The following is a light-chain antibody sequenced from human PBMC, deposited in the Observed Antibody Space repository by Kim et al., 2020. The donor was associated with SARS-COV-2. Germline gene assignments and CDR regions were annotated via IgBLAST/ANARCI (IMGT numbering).Light chain of an antibody. CDR2: GKN. Sequence: SSELTQDPAVSVALGQTVRITCQGDSLRSYYASWYQQKPGQAPGLVIYGKNNRPSGIPDRFSGSSSGNTASLTITGAQAEDEADYSCNSRASSGNHHVVF. CDR3: NSRASSGNHHVV. V-gene: IGLV3-19*01. CDR1: SLRSYY. J-gene: IGLJ2*01.